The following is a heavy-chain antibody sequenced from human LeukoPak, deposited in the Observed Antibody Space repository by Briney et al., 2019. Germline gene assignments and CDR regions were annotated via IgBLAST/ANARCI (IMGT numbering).Heavy chain of an antibody. D-gene: IGHD3-22*01. Sequence: PGGSLRLSCAASGFTFSSYSMNWVRQAPGKGLEWVSSISSSSSYIYYADSVKGRLTISRDNAKNSLYLQMNSLRAEDTAVYYCATDLNYYDSSGLDDYWGQGTLVTVSS. CDR1: GFTFSSYS. CDR3: ATDLNYYDSSGLDDY. CDR2: ISSSSSYI. V-gene: IGHV3-21*01. J-gene: IGHJ4*02.